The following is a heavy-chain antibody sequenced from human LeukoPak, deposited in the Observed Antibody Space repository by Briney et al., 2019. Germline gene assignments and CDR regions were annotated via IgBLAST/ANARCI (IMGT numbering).Heavy chain of an antibody. CDR1: GGSISNYY. D-gene: IGHD6-19*01. V-gene: IGHV4-4*07. J-gene: IGHJ4*02. Sequence: SETLSLTCTVSGGSISNYYWSWIRQPAGKGLEWIGRIYAGGTASYNPSLKSRVTMSADMSKNQLSLKLTSVTAADMAVYYCTREPVPWGQGTLVTVSS. CDR3: TREPVP. CDR2: IYAGGTA.